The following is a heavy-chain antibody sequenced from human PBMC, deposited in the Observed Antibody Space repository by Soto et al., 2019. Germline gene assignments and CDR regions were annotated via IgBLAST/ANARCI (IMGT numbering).Heavy chain of an antibody. Sequence: GSLRLSCAGSGFTFRWFGMNWVRQAPGKGLEWVARISNDGSNEYYVDSVKGRFTISRDNSKNTLYLQMDSLRAEDTAVYYCAKGQVRGIIPSYFDYWGLGTLVTVSS. CDR2: ISNDGSNE. J-gene: IGHJ4*02. D-gene: IGHD3-10*01. CDR3: AKGQVRGIIPSYFDY. CDR1: GFTFRWFG. V-gene: IGHV3-30*18.